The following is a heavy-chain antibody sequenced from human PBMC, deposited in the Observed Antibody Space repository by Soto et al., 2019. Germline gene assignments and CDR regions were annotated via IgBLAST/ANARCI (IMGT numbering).Heavy chain of an antibody. CDR2: IYYSGST. CDR3: ARDYPMVRGVIPYGMDV. CDR1: GGSVSSGSYY. Sequence: SETLSLTCTVSGGSVSSGSYYWSWIRQPPGKGLEWIGYIYYSGSTNYNPSLKSRVTISVDTSKNQFSLKLSSVTAADTAVYYCARDYPMVRGVIPYGMDVCCQATTVTVSS. D-gene: IGHD3-10*01. J-gene: IGHJ6*02. V-gene: IGHV4-61*01.